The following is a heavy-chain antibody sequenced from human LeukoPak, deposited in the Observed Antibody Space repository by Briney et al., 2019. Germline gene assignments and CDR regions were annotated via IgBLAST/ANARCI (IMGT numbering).Heavy chain of an antibody. CDR1: GFTVSSNY. D-gene: IGHD2-21*01. J-gene: IGHJ1*01. V-gene: IGHV3-53*01. CDR2: IFSVGNT. Sequence: GGSLRLSCAASGFTVSSNYMSWVRQAPGKGLECVSFIFSVGNTYYADSVRGRFTISRDNSKNTVYLQLNSLRAEDTAVYYCATDGGDSKIQYWGQGTLVSVSS. CDR3: ATDGGDSKIQY.